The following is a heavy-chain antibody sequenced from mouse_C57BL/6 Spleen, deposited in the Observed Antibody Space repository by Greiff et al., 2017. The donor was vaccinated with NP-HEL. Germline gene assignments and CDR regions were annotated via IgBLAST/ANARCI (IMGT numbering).Heavy chain of an antibody. J-gene: IGHJ3*01. D-gene: IGHD2-4*01. Sequence: EVMLVESGGDLVKPGGSLKLSCAASGFTFSSYGMSWVRQTPDKRLEWVATICSGGSYTYYQDSVKGRFTISRDNAKNTLYLQMSSLKAKDTATEYCASPYDYDVAWFSYWGQGTLATVSA. CDR2: ICSGGSYT. CDR1: GFTFSSYG. CDR3: ASPYDYDVAWFSY. V-gene: IGHV5-6*02.